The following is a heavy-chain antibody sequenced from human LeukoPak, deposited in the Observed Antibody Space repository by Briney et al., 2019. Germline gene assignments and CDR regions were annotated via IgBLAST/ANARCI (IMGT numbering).Heavy chain of an antibody. CDR1: GDSISGYY. Sequence: PSETVSLTCTVSGDSISGYYCSWIRQPPGKGLEWIGYIYYSGSTNYNASLKSRVIISVDTSKNQFSLKLSSVTAADTAVYYCARHLSYGDSKYFDYWGQGTLVTVSS. CDR2: IYYSGST. V-gene: IGHV4-59*08. J-gene: IGHJ4*02. CDR3: ARHLSYGDSKYFDY. D-gene: IGHD4-17*01.